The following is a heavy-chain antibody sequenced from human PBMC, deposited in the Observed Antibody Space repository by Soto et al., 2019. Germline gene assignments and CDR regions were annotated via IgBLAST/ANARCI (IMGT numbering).Heavy chain of an antibody. V-gene: IGHV4-31*03. CDR1: DGSIDSGSYY. J-gene: IGHJ4*02. CDR3: TRGLDRAKLGY. Sequence: QVQLQESGPGRVKPSQTLSLTCTVSDGSIDSGSYYRSWVRQYPGKGLEWIGSIHYSGSIYYSPSLRSRLTMSADTSKNQFSLKLSSVTVADTAVYYCTRGLDRAKLGYWGQGIQVIVSS. D-gene: IGHD1-26*01. CDR2: IHYSGSI.